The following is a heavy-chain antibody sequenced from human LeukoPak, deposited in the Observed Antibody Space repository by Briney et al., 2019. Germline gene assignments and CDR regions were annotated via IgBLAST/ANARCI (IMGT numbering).Heavy chain of an antibody. CDR2: ISAYNGNT. Sequence: ASVKVSCKASGYTFTSYGISWVRRAPGQGLEWMGWISAYNGNTNYAQKLQGRVTMTTDTSTSTAYMELRSLRSDDTAVYYCARVKYYYDSSGYYYLYYYCYYGMDVWGQGTTVTVSS. CDR3: ARVKYYYDSSGYYYLYYYCYYGMDV. D-gene: IGHD3-22*01. V-gene: IGHV1-18*01. CDR1: GYTFTSYG. J-gene: IGHJ6*02.